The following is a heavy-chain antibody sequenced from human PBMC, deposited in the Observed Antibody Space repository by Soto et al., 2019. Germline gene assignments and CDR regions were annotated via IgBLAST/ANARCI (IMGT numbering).Heavy chain of an antibody. CDR3: ARVPSGYSGYGLFDY. Sequence: QLQLQESGPGLVKPSETLSLTCTVSGGSISSSSYYWGWIRQPPGQGLEWIGSIYYSGSTYYNPSLKSRVTISVDTSKNQSSLKLSSVTAADTAVYYCARVPSGYSGYGLFDYWGQGTLVTVSS. D-gene: IGHD5-12*01. CDR1: GGSISSSSYY. V-gene: IGHV4-39*01. CDR2: IYYSGST. J-gene: IGHJ4*02.